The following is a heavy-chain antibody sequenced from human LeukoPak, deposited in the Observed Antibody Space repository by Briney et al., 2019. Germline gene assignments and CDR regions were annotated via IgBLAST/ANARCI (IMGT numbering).Heavy chain of an antibody. D-gene: IGHD2-2*01. Sequence: PGGSLRLSCAASGFTFSSYWMSWVRQAPGKGLEWVANIKQDGSEKYYVDSVKGRFTISRDNAKNSLYLQMNSLRAEDTAVYYCARDQKDTVVVPAGAVVAAFDIWGQGTMVTVSS. J-gene: IGHJ3*02. CDR3: ARDQKDTVVVPAGAVVAAFDI. V-gene: IGHV3-7*04. CDR1: GFTFSSYW. CDR2: IKQDGSEK.